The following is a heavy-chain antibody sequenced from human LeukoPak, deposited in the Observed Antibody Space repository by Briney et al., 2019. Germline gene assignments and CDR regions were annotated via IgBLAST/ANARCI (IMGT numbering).Heavy chain of an antibody. Sequence: SETLSLTCAVYDGSLSGYWWSWIRQSPGKGLEWIGEISHSGSTNYNPSFKSRVTISVDTSKNQFSLKLSSVTAADTAVYYCARHGGYYDILTGYYNALHFDYWGQGTLVTVSS. J-gene: IGHJ4*02. CDR2: ISHSGST. CDR1: DGSLSGYW. V-gene: IGHV4-34*01. D-gene: IGHD3-9*01. CDR3: ARHGGYYDILTGYYNALHFDY.